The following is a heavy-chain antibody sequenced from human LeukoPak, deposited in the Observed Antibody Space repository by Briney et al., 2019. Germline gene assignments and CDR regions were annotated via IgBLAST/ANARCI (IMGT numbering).Heavy chain of an antibody. CDR3: AKDWMAVADSYYFDY. V-gene: IGHV3-23*01. Sequence: GGSLRLSCAASGFTYSSYAMSWVRQAPGKGLEWVSAISGSGGSTYYADSVKGRFTISRDNSKNTLYLQMNSLRAEDTAVYYCAKDWMAVADSYYFDYWGQGTLVTVSS. J-gene: IGHJ4*02. CDR2: ISGSGGST. CDR1: GFTYSSYA. D-gene: IGHD6-19*01.